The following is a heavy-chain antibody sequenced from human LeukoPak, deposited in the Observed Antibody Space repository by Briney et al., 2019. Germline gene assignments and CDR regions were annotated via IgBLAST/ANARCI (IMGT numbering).Heavy chain of an antibody. V-gene: IGHV1-18*01. CDR2: ISGYNGET. CDR1: GYTFNTYG. CDR3: ARDSGSYSQADY. J-gene: IGHJ4*02. Sequence: ASVKVSCKASGYTFNTYGISWVRQAPGQGLEWMGWISGYNGETHYAQRFQDRVTLTTETSTRTAYLELRSLISDDSAVYYCARDSGSYSQADYWGQGTLVTVSS. D-gene: IGHD1-26*01.